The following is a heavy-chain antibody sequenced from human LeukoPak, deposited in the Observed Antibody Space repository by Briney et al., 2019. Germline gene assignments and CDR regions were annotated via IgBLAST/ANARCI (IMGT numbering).Heavy chain of an antibody. CDR3: ARGPGTVGLSP. CDR1: GGSFTNYY. V-gene: IGHV4-34*01. CDR2: INHSGDT. D-gene: IGHD1/OR15-1a*01. Sequence: SETLALTCNVSGGSFTNYYWIWILQTPEKGLEWIGQINHSGDTSYNPSLRSRVTLSVDRSKNQFSLKVNSVTAADTGVYYCARGPGTVGLSPWGQGTLVTVSS. J-gene: IGHJ5*02.